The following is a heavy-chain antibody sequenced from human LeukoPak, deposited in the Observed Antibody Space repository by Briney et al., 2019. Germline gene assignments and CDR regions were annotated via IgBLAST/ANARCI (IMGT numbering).Heavy chain of an antibody. CDR2: ISAYNGNT. J-gene: IGHJ4*02. Sequence: ASVKVSCKASGYTFTSYGISWVRQAPGQGLEWMGWISAYNGNTNYAQKLQGRVTMTTDTSTGTAYMELRSLRSDDTAVYYCARDSHCSSTSCLGFFSYWGQGTLVTVSS. V-gene: IGHV1-18*01. CDR3: ARDSHCSSTSCLGFFSY. D-gene: IGHD2-2*01. CDR1: GYTFTSYG.